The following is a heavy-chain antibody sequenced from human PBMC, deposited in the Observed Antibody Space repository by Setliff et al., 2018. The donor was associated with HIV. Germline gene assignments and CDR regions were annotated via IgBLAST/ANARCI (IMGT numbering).Heavy chain of an antibody. Sequence: GGSLRLSCTASGFTFGNYWMTWVRQAPGKGLEWVANIKEDGSEKYYADSVKGRFTISRDRSKNTLYLQMNGLRAEDTAVYYCARLRYYDILTGYAFDYWGQGTLVTVSS. D-gene: IGHD3-9*01. J-gene: IGHJ4*02. V-gene: IGHV3-7*01. CDR2: IKEDGSEK. CDR3: ARLRYYDILTGYAFDY. CDR1: GFTFGNYW.